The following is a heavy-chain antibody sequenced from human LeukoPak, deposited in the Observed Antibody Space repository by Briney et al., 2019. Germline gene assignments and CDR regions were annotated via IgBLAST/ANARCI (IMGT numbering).Heavy chain of an antibody. D-gene: IGHD2-8*01. CDR2: ISGSGGST. Sequence: FXSYAMSWVRQAPGKGLEWVSSISGSGGSTYYADSVKGRFTISRDNSKNTLYLQMNSLRAEDAAVYYCAKDLPNPGTSRHFQYWGQGTLVTVSS. CDR3: AKDLPNPGTSRHFQY. CDR1: FXSYA. J-gene: IGHJ1*01. V-gene: IGHV3-23*01.